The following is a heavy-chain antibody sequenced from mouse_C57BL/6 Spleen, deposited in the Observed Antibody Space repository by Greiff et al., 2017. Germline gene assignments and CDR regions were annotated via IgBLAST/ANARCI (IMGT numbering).Heavy chain of an antibody. CDR1: GYTFTSYW. CDR2: IDPSDSET. CDR3: ARRDYYGSSPSYWYFDV. V-gene: IGHV1-52*01. J-gene: IGHJ1*03. D-gene: IGHD1-1*01. Sequence: VQLQQPGAELVRPGSSVKLSCKASGYTFTSYWMHWVKQRPIQGLEWIGNIDPSDSETHYNQKFKDKATLTVDKSSSTAYMQLSSLTSEDSAVYYCARRDYYGSSPSYWYFDVWGTGTTVTVSS.